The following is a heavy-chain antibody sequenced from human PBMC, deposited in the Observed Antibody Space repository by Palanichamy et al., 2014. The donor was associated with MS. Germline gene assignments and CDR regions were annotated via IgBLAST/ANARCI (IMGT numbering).Heavy chain of an antibody. Sequence: QVQLVEVWGRRGPAWRSLRLSCAASGFTFSNYGMHWVRQAPGKGLEWVAVIWYDGSNKYYADSVKGRFTISRDNSKNTLYLQMNSLRAEDTAVYYCARFVGNTAWLGNFDYWGQGALVTVSS. CDR1: GFTFSNYG. CDR3: ARFVGNTAWLGNFDY. J-gene: IGHJ4*02. D-gene: IGHD5-18*01. CDR2: IWYDGSNK. V-gene: IGHV3-33*01.